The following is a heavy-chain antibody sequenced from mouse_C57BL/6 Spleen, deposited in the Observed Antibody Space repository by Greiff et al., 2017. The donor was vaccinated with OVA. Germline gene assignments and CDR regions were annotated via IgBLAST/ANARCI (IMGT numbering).Heavy chain of an antibody. V-gene: IGHV3-8*01. D-gene: IGHD3-2*02. CDR2: ICYSGST. CDR1: GYSITSDY. Sequence: EVKLQESGPGLAKPSQTLSLTCSVTGYSITSDYLNWIRKFPGHKLEYMGYICYSGSTYYNPSLKSRISIIRDTSKNQYYLQLNSVTTEDTATYYCARCGSSGYWYFDVWGTGTTVTVSS. J-gene: IGHJ1*03. CDR3: ARCGSSGYWYFDV.